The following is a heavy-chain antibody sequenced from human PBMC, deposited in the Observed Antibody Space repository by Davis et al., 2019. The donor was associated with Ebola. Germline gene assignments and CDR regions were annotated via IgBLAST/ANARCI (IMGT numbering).Heavy chain of an antibody. J-gene: IGHJ5*02. CDR3: ATSLWYDSDVNWFDP. Sequence: MPSETLSLTCAVYGGSFSGYYWSWIRQPPGKGLEWIGEINHSGSTNYNPSLKSRVTISVDTSRNQFSLKLSSVTAADTAVYYCATSLWYDSDVNWFDPWGQGTLVIVSS. V-gene: IGHV4-34*01. D-gene: IGHD3-22*01. CDR1: GGSFSGYY. CDR2: INHSGST.